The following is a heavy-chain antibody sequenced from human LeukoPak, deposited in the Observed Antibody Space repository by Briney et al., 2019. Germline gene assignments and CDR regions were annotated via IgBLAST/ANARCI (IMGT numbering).Heavy chain of an antibody. CDR3: ARRTVVLDY. J-gene: IGHJ4*02. Sequence: PSETPSLTCIVSGDSISGYYWSWIRQSPGRGLEWLGYIYYTGGTTYNPSLKSRVTISVDTSKNHVSQKRSSVTAADTAVYYCARRTVVLDYWGQGTLVTVSS. D-gene: IGHD4-23*01. V-gene: IGHV4-59*01. CDR1: GDSISGYY. CDR2: IYYTGGT.